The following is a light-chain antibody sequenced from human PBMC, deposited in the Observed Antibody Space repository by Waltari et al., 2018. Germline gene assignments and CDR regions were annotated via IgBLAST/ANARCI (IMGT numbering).Light chain of an antibody. CDR2: DVI. V-gene: IGLV2-14*03. J-gene: IGLJ3*02. Sequence: QSALTQPASVSGSPGQSITISCTGTSSDVGGYNYVSWYQQQPGKAPKLIIYDVINRPSVVSPRFSGSKSGSTASLTISGLQAEDESDYYCSSYTTASTWVFGGGTKLTVL. CDR3: SSYTTASTWV. CDR1: SSDVGGYNY.